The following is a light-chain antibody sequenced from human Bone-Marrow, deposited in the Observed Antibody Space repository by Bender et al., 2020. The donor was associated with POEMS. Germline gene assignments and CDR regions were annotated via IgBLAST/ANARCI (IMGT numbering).Light chain of an antibody. CDR2: EDK. J-gene: IGLJ3*02. V-gene: IGLV3-10*01. CDR3: YSSSITADRV. Sequence: SYDPTQPPSVSVSPGQTARFTCSGDALSKKFAYWSQQKSGQAPVVISCEDKSGPSEIPARFSASRAGTMATLTISGAHVQDEADYYCYSSSITADRVFGGGTKLTVL. CDR1: ALSKKF.